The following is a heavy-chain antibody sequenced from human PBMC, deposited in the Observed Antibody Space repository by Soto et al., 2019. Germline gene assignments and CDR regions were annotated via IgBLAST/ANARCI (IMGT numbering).Heavy chain of an antibody. D-gene: IGHD6-19*01. Sequence: QVQLVQSGAEVKKPGASVKVSCKTSGYPFTSYGINWVRQAPGQGPEWMGWISAYNGKTSYTQMFQGRVTMTTDTSTSTSYIELRSVRSDPTAVYYCARDRLIAVTGLLPYWGQGILVIVSS. CDR1: GYPFTSYG. CDR3: ARDRLIAVTGLLPY. V-gene: IGHV1-18*01. J-gene: IGHJ4*02. CDR2: ISAYNGKT.